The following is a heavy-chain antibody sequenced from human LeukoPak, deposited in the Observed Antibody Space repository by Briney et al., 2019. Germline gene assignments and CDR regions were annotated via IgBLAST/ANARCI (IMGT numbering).Heavy chain of an antibody. Sequence: SETLSLTCAVSGDSISSGDWWSWWVRQPPGKGPEWIGEIHHGGSTNYHPSLKSRVTMSVDKPKNQFSLQLNSVTAADTAVYYCALARDYRSGPWGQGTLVTVSS. V-gene: IGHV4-4*02. J-gene: IGHJ5*02. CDR3: ALARDYRSGP. D-gene: IGHD4/OR15-4a*01. CDR2: IHHGGST. CDR1: GDSISSGDW.